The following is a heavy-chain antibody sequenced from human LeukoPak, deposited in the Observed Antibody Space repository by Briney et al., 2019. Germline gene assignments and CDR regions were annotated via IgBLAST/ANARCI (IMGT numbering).Heavy chain of an antibody. Sequence: GESLKISCAASGFTFTSYGMHWVRQAPGKGLEWVALIWYDGTNKYYADSVKGRFTISRDNSKNTLYLQMSSLRGEDTAVYYCARDLSLGYSYGYIEYWGQGTLVTVSS. J-gene: IGHJ4*02. CDR3: ARDLSLGYSYGYIEY. CDR1: GFTFTSYG. V-gene: IGHV3-33*01. CDR2: IWYDGTNK. D-gene: IGHD5-18*01.